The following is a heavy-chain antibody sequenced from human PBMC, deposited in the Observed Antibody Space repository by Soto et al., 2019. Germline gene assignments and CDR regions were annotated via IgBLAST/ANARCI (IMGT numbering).Heavy chain of an antibody. V-gene: IGHV1-2*06. CDR1: GYIFTDYY. J-gene: IGHJ4*02. CDR2: ISPRNGDT. Sequence: QVQLVQSRAEVKKPGASGKVSCKTSGYIFTDYYVHWVRQAPGQGLEWMGRISPRNGDTHYAQNFQGRVTMTRATSTSRVYMEMKTLRSSDTAIFFCARNKLTSGIDYFDSWGQGTLVTVTS. CDR3: ARNKLTSGIDYFDS. D-gene: IGHD5-12*01.